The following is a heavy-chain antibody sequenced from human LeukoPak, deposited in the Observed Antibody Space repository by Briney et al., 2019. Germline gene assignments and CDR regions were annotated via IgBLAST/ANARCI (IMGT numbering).Heavy chain of an antibody. CDR3: ARGKDTAPGY. CDR2: INPNSGGT. V-gene: IGHV1-2*02. CDR1: GYTFTGYY. D-gene: IGHD5-18*01. Sequence: ASVKVSCKASGYTFTGYYIHWVRQAPGQGLEWMGWINPNSGGTNYAQKFQGRVTMTRDTFISTAYMELSRLRSDDTAVYYCARGKDTAPGYWGQGTLVTVSS. J-gene: IGHJ4*02.